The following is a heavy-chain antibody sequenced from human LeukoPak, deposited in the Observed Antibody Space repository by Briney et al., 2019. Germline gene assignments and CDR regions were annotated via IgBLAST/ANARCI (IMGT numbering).Heavy chain of an antibody. D-gene: IGHD5-18*01. CDR3: AKQTTVDTAMVTIDY. CDR2: ISGSGGST. CDR1: GFTFSSYA. Sequence: GGSLRLSCAASGFTFSSYAMSWVRQAPGEGLEWVSAISGSGGSTYYADSVKGRFTISRDSSKNTLYLQMNSLRAEDTAVYYCAKQTTVDTAMVTIDYWGQGTLVTVSS. V-gene: IGHV3-23*01. J-gene: IGHJ4*02.